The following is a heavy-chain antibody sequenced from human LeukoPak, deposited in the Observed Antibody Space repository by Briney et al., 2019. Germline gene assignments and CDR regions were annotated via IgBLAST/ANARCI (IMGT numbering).Heavy chain of an antibody. J-gene: IGHJ4*02. Sequence: ASVKVSCKASGYTFTGYFMHWVRQAPGQGLEWMGWFNPNSGDTNYAQKFQGRVTMTRDTSFSTAYMDLSSLRSDDTALYYCARRNYHGGVDFWGQGTLVTVSS. CDR2: FNPNSGDT. V-gene: IGHV1-2*02. CDR1: GYTFTGYF. D-gene: IGHD4-11*01. CDR3: ARRNYHGGVDF.